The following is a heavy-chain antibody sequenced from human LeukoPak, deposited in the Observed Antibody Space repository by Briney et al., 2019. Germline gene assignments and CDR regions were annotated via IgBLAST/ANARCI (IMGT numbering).Heavy chain of an antibody. CDR1: GGSISSYY. CDR3: ARGDKPGQGFDY. V-gene: IGHV4-4*07. Sequence: SETLSLTCTVSGGSISSYYWSWIRQPAGKGLEWIGRIYTSGSTNYNPSLKSRLTMSVDTSKDQFSLNLTSVTAADTAVYYCARGDKPGQGFDYWGQGTLVTVSS. D-gene: IGHD2-15*01. J-gene: IGHJ4*02. CDR2: IYTSGST.